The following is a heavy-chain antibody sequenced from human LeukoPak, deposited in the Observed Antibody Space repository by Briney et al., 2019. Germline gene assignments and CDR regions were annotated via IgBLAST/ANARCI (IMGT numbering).Heavy chain of an antibody. J-gene: IGHJ3*02. V-gene: IGHV3-66*01. CDR1: GFTVSSNY. D-gene: IGHD6-19*01. CDR2: IYSGGST. Sequence: GGSLRLSCAASGFTVSSNYMRWVRQAPGKGLEWVSVIYSGGSTYYADSVKGRFTISRDNSKNTLYLQMNSLRAEDTAVYYCARVLEWLVHGDAFDIWGQGTMVTVSS. CDR3: ARVLEWLVHGDAFDI.